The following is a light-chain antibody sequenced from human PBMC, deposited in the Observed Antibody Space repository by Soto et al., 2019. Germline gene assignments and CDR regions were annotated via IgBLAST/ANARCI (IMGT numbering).Light chain of an antibody. CDR2: SAS. CDR1: QSVRTN. V-gene: IGKV3-15*01. Sequence: EIVMTQSPATLSASPGERATLSCRASQSVRTNLAWYQQKPGQAARLLIYSASTKATGIPPRFSGSGSATEFSPTISSVQSEDFAVYYCQQYNNWPRLTCGGGTKVEIK. J-gene: IGKJ4*01. CDR3: QQYNNWPRLT.